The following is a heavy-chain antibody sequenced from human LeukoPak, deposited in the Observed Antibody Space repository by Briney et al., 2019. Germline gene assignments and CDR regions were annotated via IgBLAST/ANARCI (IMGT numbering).Heavy chain of an antibody. V-gene: IGHV4-4*02. CDR1: GDSISSNYF. CDR3: ARVEAGRYFDL. Sequence: SETLSLTCAVSGDSISSNYFWSWVRQPPGKGPEGIGEIYHGGSTYYTPSLRSRVTISADKSKNHFSLKMSSVTAADTAIYYCARVEAGRYFDLWGRGIVVIVSS. CDR2: IYHGGST. J-gene: IGHJ2*01.